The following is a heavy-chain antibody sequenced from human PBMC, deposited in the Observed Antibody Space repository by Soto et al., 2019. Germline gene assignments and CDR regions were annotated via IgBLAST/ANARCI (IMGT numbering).Heavy chain of an antibody. CDR3: ANAMARLHDYGDYEDSFDY. V-gene: IGHV3-30*18. D-gene: IGHD4-17*01. J-gene: IGHJ4*02. CDR1: GFTFSSYG. Sequence: GGSLRLSCAASGFTFSSYGMHWVRQAPGKGLDWVAVISYDGSNKYYADSVKGRFTISRDNSKNTLYLQMNSLRAEDTAVYYCANAMARLHDYGDYEDSFDYWGQGTLVTVSS. CDR2: ISYDGSNK.